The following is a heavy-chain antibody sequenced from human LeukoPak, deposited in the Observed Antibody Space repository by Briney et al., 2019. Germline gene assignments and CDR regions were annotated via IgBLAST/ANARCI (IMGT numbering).Heavy chain of an antibody. V-gene: IGHV4-59*08. CDR2: VSYSWST. J-gene: IGHJ4*02. CDR1: GGSVSRYY. CDR3: ARSGSYAAAGDY. Sequence: SETLSLTCAVSGGSVSRYYWSWIRQSPGKGLEWIGYVSYSWSTNYNPSLKSRVTVSVDTSKNQFSLNLSSVTAADTAVYYCARSGSYAAAGDYWGQGTLVTVSS. D-gene: IGHD2-15*01.